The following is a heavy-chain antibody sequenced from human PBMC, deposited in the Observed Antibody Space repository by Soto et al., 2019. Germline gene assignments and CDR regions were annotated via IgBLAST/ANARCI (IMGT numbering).Heavy chain of an antibody. Sequence: SETLSLTCTVSGGSISSYYWSWVRQPPGKGLEWIGYIYYSGSTNYNPSLKSRVTISVDTSKNQLSLKLSSVTAADTAVYYCARRYGYYFDYWGQGTLVTVS. CDR3: ARRYGYYFDY. CDR2: IYYSGST. CDR1: GGSISSYY. D-gene: IGHD4-17*01. V-gene: IGHV4-59*08. J-gene: IGHJ4*02.